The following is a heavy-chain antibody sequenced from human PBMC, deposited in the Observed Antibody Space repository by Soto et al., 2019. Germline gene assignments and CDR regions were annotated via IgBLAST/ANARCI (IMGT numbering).Heavy chain of an antibody. J-gene: IGHJ6*03. D-gene: IGHD4-17*01. CDR3: ARVDYGDYEYYYYMDV. V-gene: IGHV4-39*01. CDR2: IYYSGST. Sequence: SETLSLTCTVSGGSISSSSYYWGWIRQPPGKGLEWIGSIYYSGSTYYNPSLKSRVTISVDTSKNQFSLKLSSVTAADTAVYYCARVDYGDYEYYYYMDVWGKGTTVTVSS. CDR1: GGSISSSSYY.